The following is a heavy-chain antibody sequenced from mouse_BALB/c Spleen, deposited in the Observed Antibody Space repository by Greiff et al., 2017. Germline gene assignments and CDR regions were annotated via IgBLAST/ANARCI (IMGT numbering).Heavy chain of an antibody. Sequence: QVQLKESGPGLVAPSQSLSITCTVSGFSLSSYSVHWVRQPPGKGLEWLGMIWGGGSTDYNSALKSRLSISKDNSKCQVFLKMNRLQTDDTAMYYSANHFYGSSPWFAYWGQGTLVTVSA. CDR3: ANHFYGSSPWFAY. V-gene: IGHV2-6-4*01. J-gene: IGHJ3*01. CDR2: IWGGGST. D-gene: IGHD1-1*01. CDR1: GFSLSSYS.